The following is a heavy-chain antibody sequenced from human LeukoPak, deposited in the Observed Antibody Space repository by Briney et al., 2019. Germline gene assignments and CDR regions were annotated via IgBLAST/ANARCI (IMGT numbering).Heavy chain of an antibody. CDR3: ARDGIAAAGTPTPYYYYYMDV. CDR1: GGTFSSYA. D-gene: IGHD6-13*01. V-gene: IGHV1-69*05. CDR2: IIPIFGTA. J-gene: IGHJ6*03. Sequence: ASVKVSSKASGGTFSSYAISWVRQAPGQGLEWMGGIIPIFGTANYAQKFQGRVTITTDESTSTAYMELSSLRSEDTAVYYCARDGIAAAGTPTPYYYYYMDVWGKGTTVTVSS.